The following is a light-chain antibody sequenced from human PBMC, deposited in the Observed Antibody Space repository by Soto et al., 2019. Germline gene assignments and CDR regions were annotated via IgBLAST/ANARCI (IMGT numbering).Light chain of an antibody. CDR3: QQYNNWPLYS. CDR1: QGVGTN. J-gene: IGKJ2*01. CDR2: AAS. V-gene: IGKV3-15*01. Sequence: EIVMTQSPGTLSVSPGERATLSCRASQGVGTNLAWYQQRPGQAPRLLIYAASTRATGIPARFSGRGSGTEFTLTISSLQSEDFALYFCQQYNNWPLYSFGPGTKLEIK.